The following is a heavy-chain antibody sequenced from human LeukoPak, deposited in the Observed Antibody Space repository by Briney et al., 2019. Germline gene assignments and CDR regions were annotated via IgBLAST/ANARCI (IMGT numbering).Heavy chain of an antibody. V-gene: IGHV3-30*18. CDR2: ISYDGSNK. CDR1: GFTFSSYG. CDR3: AKDSAPGSSLSRYGMDV. J-gene: IGHJ6*02. D-gene: IGHD1-26*01. Sequence: GGSLRLSCAASGFTFSSYGMHWVRQAPGKGLEWVAVISYDGSNKYYADSVKGRFTISRDNSKNTLYLQMNSLRAEDTAVYYCAKDSAPGSSLSRYGMDVWGQGTTVTVSS.